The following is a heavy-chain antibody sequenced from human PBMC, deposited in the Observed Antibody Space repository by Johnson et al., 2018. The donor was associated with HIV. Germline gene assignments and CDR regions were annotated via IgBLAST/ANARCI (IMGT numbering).Heavy chain of an antibody. CDR1: GFTFSSYA. Sequence: QVQLVESGGGLVQPGGSLRLSCAAFGFTFSSYAMHWVRQAPGKGLDWVAFIRYDGSSRYYANSVKGRFTISRDNSKSTLYLQMNSLRPEDTAVYYCALEAVRSTDAFDIWGQGTMVIVSS. CDR2: IRYDGSSR. J-gene: IGHJ3*02. V-gene: IGHV3-30*02. CDR3: ALEAVRSTDAFDI. D-gene: IGHD3-10*01.